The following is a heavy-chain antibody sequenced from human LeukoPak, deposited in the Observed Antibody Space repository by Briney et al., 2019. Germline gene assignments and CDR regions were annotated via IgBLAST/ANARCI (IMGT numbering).Heavy chain of an antibody. Sequence: QAGGSLRLSCAASGFTVDSNYLSWVRQAPGKGLEWVSTIYTGGNTYYAASVKGRFTISRDFSKNTVFLHMNSLRAEDTAMYYCARGDDSGYYDYFDYWGQGALLTVSS. V-gene: IGHV3-53*01. J-gene: IGHJ4*02. CDR3: ARGDDSGYYDYFDY. D-gene: IGHD3-22*01. CDR1: GFTVDSNY. CDR2: IYTGGNT.